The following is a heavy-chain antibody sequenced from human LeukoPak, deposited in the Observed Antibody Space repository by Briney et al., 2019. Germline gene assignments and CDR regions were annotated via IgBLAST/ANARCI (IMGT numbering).Heavy chain of an antibody. CDR2: IYYSGST. Sequence: SETLSLTCTVSGGSISSYYWSWIRQPPGKGLEWIGYIYYSGSTNYNPSLKSRDTISVDTSKNQFSLKLSSVTAADTAVYYCARVEDILTGPVNWGQGTLVTVSS. CDR1: GGSISSYY. V-gene: IGHV4-59*01. CDR3: ARVEDILTGPVN. J-gene: IGHJ4*02. D-gene: IGHD3-9*01.